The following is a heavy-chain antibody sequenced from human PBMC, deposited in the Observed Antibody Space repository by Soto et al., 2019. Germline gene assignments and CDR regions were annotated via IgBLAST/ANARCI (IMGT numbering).Heavy chain of an antibody. J-gene: IGHJ4*02. D-gene: IGHD2-15*01. Sequence: ASVKVSCKTSGYTYRIYAITWVRQAPGQGLEWMGWIISFNHDTRYAHRFQGRVIITRDTFASTAYMELSSLRSEDTAVYYCARDLGGWPDYWGQGTLVTVSS. V-gene: IGHV1-18*01. CDR1: GYTYRIYA. CDR3: ARDLGGWPDY. CDR2: IISFNHDT.